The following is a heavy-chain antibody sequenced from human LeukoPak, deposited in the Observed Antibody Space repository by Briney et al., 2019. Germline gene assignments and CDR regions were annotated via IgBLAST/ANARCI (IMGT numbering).Heavy chain of an antibody. CDR2: ISYDGSDK. Sequence: PGGSLRLSCAASGFTFSSYGMHWVRQAPGKGLEWVAVISYDGSDKYYADSVKGRFTISRDNPKNTLYLQMNSLRTEDTAVYYCAKGAVYCTGTGCYFFDYWGQGTLVTVSS. D-gene: IGHD2-15*01. J-gene: IGHJ4*02. CDR3: AKGAVYCTGTGCYFFDY. CDR1: GFTFSSYG. V-gene: IGHV3-30*18.